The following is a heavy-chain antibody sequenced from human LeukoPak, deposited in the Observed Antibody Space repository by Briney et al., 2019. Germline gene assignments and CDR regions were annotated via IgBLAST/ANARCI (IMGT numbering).Heavy chain of an antibody. CDR3: VRYCSSTTCYTRAVDY. D-gene: IGHD2-2*02. J-gene: IGHJ4*02. Sequence: SETLSLTCTVSGYSITSGYNWACIRQPPGKVLEWIGSIYHSGSAYYTPSLKSRVTISVDTSKNQFSLKLSSVTAADTAVYYCVRYCSSTTCYTRAVDYWGQGTLVTVSS. CDR2: IYHSGSA. V-gene: IGHV4-38-2*02. CDR1: GYSITSGYN.